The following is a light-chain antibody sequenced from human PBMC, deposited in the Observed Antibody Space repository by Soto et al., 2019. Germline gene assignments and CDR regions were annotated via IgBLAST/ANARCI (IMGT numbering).Light chain of an antibody. J-gene: IGKJ1*01. CDR2: GAS. V-gene: IGKV3-15*01. CDR3: QQYNNWLTWT. CDR1: QSVSSN. Sequence: LSVSPGERATLSCMASQSVSSNLAWYQQKPGQAPRLLIYGASTRATGIPARFSGSGSETEFTLTISSLQAEDSAVYFCQQYNNWLTWTFGQGTKVDI.